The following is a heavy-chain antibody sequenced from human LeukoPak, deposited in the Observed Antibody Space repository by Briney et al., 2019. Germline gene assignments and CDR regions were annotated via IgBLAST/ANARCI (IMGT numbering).Heavy chain of an antibody. D-gene: IGHD6-19*01. CDR3: ARVGSSGWYYYYCMDV. Sequence: GGSLRLSCAASGFTFSDYYMSWIRQAPGKGLEWVSYISSSGSTIYYADSVKGRFTISRDNAKNSLYLQMNSLRAEDTAVYYCARVGSSGWYYYYCMDVWGKGTTVTVSS. V-gene: IGHV3-11*04. CDR2: ISSSGSTI. CDR1: GFTFSDYY. J-gene: IGHJ6*03.